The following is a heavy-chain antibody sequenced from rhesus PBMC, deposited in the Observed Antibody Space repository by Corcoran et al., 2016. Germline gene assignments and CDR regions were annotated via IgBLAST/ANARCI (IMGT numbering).Heavy chain of an antibody. V-gene: IGHV4-65*01. CDR2: ISGSSGST. CDR3: ARGWMGDY. Sequence: QVQLQESGPGLVKPSETLSLTCAVSGGSISSSNWWIWTRQPPGKGLDGIGYISGSSGSTYYNPSLKSRVTISTDTSNNQFSLKLSSVTAADTAVYYCARGWMGDYWGQGVLVTVSS. J-gene: IGHJ4*01. D-gene: IGHD2-21*01. CDR1: GGSISSSNW.